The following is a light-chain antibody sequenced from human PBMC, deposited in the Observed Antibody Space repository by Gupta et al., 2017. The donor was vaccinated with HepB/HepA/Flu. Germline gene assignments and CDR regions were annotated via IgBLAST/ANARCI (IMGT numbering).Light chain of an antibody. J-gene: IGKJ3*01. CDR3: QQYYNAVT. Sequence: DIVLTQSPDSLAVSLGARATINCKSSQSVLYSSNNKKYLAWYQQKPGQPPKLLIYWADTRESGVPDRFSGSGSGTDFPLTISSLQAEDVAVYYCQQYYNAVTFGPGTKVDIK. CDR1: QSVLYSSNNKKY. V-gene: IGKV4-1*01. CDR2: WAD.